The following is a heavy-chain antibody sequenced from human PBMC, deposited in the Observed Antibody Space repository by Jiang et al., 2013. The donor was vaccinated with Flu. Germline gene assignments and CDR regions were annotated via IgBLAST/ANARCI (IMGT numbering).Heavy chain of an antibody. CDR2: IYPSDYDS. CDR1: GYTFRRFW. V-gene: IGHV5-51*01. J-gene: IGHJ4*02. D-gene: IGHD2-15*01. Sequence: GAEVKKPGESLNISCKASGYTFRRFWIGWVRRMPGKGLEWMGIIYPSDYDSRYTPSFEGQVIISADNSISTVYLQWVNLKASDTAIYYCVRVPKDDATPGTPVDYWGQGTLVTVSS. CDR3: VRVPKDDATPGTPVDY.